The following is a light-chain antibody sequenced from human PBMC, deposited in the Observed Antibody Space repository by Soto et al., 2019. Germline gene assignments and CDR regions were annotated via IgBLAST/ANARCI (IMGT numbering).Light chain of an antibody. V-gene: IGKV3-20*01. J-gene: IGKJ2*01. Sequence: EIVLTQSPGTLSLSPGERATLSCRASQSVSSSYLAWYQQKPGQAPRLLIYGASSRATGIPDRFIGSGSGTDFTLTISILEPEDFAVYYCQQYGSSHTFGQGTKLEIK. CDR1: QSVSSSY. CDR2: GAS. CDR3: QQYGSSHT.